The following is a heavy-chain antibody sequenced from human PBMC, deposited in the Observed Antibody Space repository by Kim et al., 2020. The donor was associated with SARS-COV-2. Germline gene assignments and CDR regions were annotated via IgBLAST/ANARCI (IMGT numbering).Heavy chain of an antibody. V-gene: IGHV1-18*01. J-gene: IGHJ3*01. CDR3: ARDQAVLWLDEASNFFDF. CDR1: GYDLASYG. D-gene: IGHD1-7*01. Sequence: ASVKVSCKASGYDLASYGISWVRQAPGQGLEWMGWISTYNGDTNYPQKFQDRVTMTTDTSTNTIHLELTSLTSDDTAVYYCARDQAVLWLDEASNFFDFWGRGTMVTVSS. CDR2: ISTYNGDT.